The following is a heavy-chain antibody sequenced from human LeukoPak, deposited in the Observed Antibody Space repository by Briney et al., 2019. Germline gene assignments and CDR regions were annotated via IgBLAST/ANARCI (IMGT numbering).Heavy chain of an antibody. V-gene: IGHV4-34*01. Sequence: SETLSLTCAVYGGSFSGYYWSWIRQPPRKGLEWIGEINHSGSTNYNPSLKSRVTISVDTSKNQFSLKLSSVTAADTAVYYCARGAGYDYVWGSYRYTRGLDYWGQGTLVTVSS. D-gene: IGHD3-16*02. CDR1: GGSFSGYY. CDR3: ARGAGYDYVWGSYRYTRGLDY. CDR2: INHSGST. J-gene: IGHJ4*02.